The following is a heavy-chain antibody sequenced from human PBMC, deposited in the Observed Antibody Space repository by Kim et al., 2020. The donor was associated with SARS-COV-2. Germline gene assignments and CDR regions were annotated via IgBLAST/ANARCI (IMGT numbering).Heavy chain of an antibody. CDR3: ARGGAVLRFLEWLSSYFDY. Sequence: ASVKVSCKASGYTFSNYAMHWVRQAPGQRLEWMGWINAGSGNTEYSQKLQGRLIITRATSASTAYMELSSLRSEDTAVYYCARGGAVLRFLEWLSSYFDYWGQGTLVTVSS. J-gene: IGHJ4*02. CDR2: INAGSGNT. D-gene: IGHD3-3*01. V-gene: IGHV1-3*01. CDR1: GYTFSNYA.